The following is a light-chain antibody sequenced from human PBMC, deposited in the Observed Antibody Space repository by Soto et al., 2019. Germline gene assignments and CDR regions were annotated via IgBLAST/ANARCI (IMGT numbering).Light chain of an antibody. CDR1: QGIGSY. CDR2: AAS. J-gene: IGKJ1*01. Sequence: IQLTQSPSSLSASVGDRVTITCRASQGIGSYLAWYQQKPEEAPKLLIFAASTLQSGVPSRFSGSGSGTEFTLTISSLQPDDFATYYCQQYNSYSSWTFGQGTKVDIK. V-gene: IGKV1-9*01. CDR3: QQYNSYSSWT.